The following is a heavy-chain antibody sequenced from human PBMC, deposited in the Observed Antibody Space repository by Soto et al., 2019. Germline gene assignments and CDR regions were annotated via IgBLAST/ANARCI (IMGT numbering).Heavy chain of an antibody. CDR2: MNPNSGNT. Sequence: GASVKVSFKASGYTFTRYDINWVRQATGQGLEWMGWMNPNSGNTGYAQKFQGRVTMTRNTSISTAYMELSSLRSEDTAVYYCARSAARRGRFRYCTNGVCSGSYYYYYGMDVWGQGTTVTVSS. D-gene: IGHD2-8*01. V-gene: IGHV1-8*01. J-gene: IGHJ6*02. CDR1: GYTFTRYD. CDR3: ARSAARRGRFRYCTNGVCSGSYYYYYGMDV.